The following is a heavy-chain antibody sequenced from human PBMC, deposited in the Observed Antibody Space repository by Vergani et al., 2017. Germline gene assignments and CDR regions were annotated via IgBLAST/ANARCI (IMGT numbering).Heavy chain of an antibody. CDR2: IYYSGST. D-gene: IGHD3-10*01. CDR3: ARDYYGSGSDPISYYYYGMDV. J-gene: IGHJ6*02. Sequence: QLQLQESGPGLVKPSETLSLTCTVSGGSISSSSYYWGWIRQPPGKGLEWIGSIYYSGSTYYNPSLKSRVTISVDTSKNQFSLKLSSVTAADTAVYYCARDYYGSGSDPISYYYYGMDVWGQGTTVTVSS. V-gene: IGHV4-39*02. CDR1: GGSISSSSYY.